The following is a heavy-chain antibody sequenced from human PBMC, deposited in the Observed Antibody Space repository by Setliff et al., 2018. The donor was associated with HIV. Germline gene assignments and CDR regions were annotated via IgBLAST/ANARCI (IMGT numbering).Heavy chain of an antibody. J-gene: IGHJ4*02. CDR1: GGSISSFY. CDR2: IYYSGST. Sequence: PSETLSLTCTVSGGSISSFYWTWIRQPPGKGLEWIGYIYYSGSTNYNPSLKSRLTISVDTSKNQVSLKLSSVTAAYTAVYYCARAGSNGWDYWGQGTLVTAPQ. V-gene: IGHV4-59*01. CDR3: ARAGSNGWDY. D-gene: IGHD6-19*01.